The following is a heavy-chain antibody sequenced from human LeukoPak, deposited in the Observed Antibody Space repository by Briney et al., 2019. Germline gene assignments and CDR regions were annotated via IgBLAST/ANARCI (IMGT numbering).Heavy chain of an antibody. J-gene: IGHJ3*02. V-gene: IGHV4-59*08. CDR1: GGSISSYY. CDR2: IYYSGST. D-gene: IGHD6-19*01. Sequence: PSETLSLTCTVSGGSISSYYWSWIRQPPGKGLEWIGYIYYSGSTNYNPSLKSRVTISVDTSKNQFSLKLSSVTAADTAVYYCARHPGVDGYSSGGLAFDIWGQGTMVTVSS. CDR3: ARHPGVDGYSSGGLAFDI.